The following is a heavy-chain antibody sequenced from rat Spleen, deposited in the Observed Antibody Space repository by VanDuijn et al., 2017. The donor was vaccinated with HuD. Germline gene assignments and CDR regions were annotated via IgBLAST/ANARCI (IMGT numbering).Heavy chain of an antibody. D-gene: IGHD4-3*01. V-gene: IGHV5-58*01. J-gene: IGHJ4*01. Sequence: EVQVVESGGGLVQPGRSLKLSCVASGFTFSSFWMYWIRQAPGKGLEWVSSINSDGGSTYYPDSVKGRFTISRDNAENTVYLQMDSLTSEDTATYYCARHCRGERTYYYVLDAWGQGVSVTVSS. CDR2: INSDGGST. CDR1: GFTFSSFW. CDR3: ARHCRGERTYYYVLDA.